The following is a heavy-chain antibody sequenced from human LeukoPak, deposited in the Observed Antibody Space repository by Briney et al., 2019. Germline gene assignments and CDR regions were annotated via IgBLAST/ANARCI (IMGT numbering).Heavy chain of an antibody. CDR1: GGSISSYY. J-gene: IGHJ5*02. CDR3: ARGTVTTWAWFDP. CDR2: IYYSGST. V-gene: IGHV4-59*01. Sequence: SETLSPTCTVSGGSISSYYWSWIRQPPGKGLEWIGYIYYSGSTNYNPSLKSRVTISVDTSKNQFSLKLSSVTAADTAVYYCARGTVTTWAWFDPWGQGTLVTVSS. D-gene: IGHD4-11*01.